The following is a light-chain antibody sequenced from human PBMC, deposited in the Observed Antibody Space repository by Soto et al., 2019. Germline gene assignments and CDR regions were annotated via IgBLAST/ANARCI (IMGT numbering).Light chain of an antibody. J-gene: IGLJ2*01. CDR3: KSSDTSLSGSEV. CDR2: GTS. Sequence: QSVLTQPPSVSGAPGQRVTISCTGSSSNIGAGYDVHWYQQLPGTAPKLLIFGTSNRPSGVPDRFSGSKSVTSASLAITGLQAEAEADYYCKSSDTSLSGSEVFGGGTKLTVL. CDR1: SSNIGAGYD. V-gene: IGLV1-40*01.